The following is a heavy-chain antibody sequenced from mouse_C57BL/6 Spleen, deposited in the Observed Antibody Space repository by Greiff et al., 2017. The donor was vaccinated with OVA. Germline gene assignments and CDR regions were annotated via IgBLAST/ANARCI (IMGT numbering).Heavy chain of an antibody. J-gene: IGHJ4*01. Sequence: QVQLQQPGAELVRPGTSVKLSCKASGYTFTSYWMHWVKQRPGQGLEWIGVIDPSDSYTNYNQKFKGKATLTVDTSSSTAYMQLSSLTSEDSAVYYCAGVLDAMDYWGQGTSVTVSS. CDR2: IDPSDSYT. CDR1: GYTFTSYW. CDR3: AGVLDAMDY. V-gene: IGHV1-59*01.